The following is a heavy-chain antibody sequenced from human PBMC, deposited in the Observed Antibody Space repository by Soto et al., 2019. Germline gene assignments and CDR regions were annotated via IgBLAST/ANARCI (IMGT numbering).Heavy chain of an antibody. CDR2: VYYSGTT. CDR1: GASIDNNDYY. J-gene: IGHJ2*01. D-gene: IGHD3-22*01. Sequence: SETLSLTCTVSGASIDNNDYYWSWIRQTPGKGLEWIGYVYYSGTTDYIPSLKSRLSMSIDKSQNQFTLKLNSVTAADTATYYCARMSYFYDKWYFDLWGRGTLVTVSS. CDR3: ARMSYFYDKWYFDL. V-gene: IGHV4-30-4*01.